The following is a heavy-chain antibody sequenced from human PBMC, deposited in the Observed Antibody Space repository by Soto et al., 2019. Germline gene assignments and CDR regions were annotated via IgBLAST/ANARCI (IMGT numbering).Heavy chain of an antibody. CDR1: GDSISRGGYY. J-gene: IGHJ5*02. Sequence: QVQLQESGPGLVKPSQTLSLTCTVSGDSISRGGYYWNWIRQHPRKGLEWIGYIYHSGSTNYNPSLKSRVTISVDMSKNQLSLELSSVTAADTAIYYCARDGAGAYGLGWFDPWGQGILVTVSS. V-gene: IGHV4-31*03. CDR2: IYHSGST. D-gene: IGHD2-21*01. CDR3: ARDGAGAYGLGWFDP.